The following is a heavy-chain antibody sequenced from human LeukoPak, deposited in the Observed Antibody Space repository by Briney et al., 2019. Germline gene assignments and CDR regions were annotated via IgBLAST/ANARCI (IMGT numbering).Heavy chain of an antibody. CDR3: ARESRVYYDSSGYTY. D-gene: IGHD3-22*01. CDR2: ISWNGGTK. Sequence: SGGSLRLSCAASGFSFDDYGMAWVRQAPGKGLEWVSAISWNGGTKDYAESVKGRFSISRDNAKNSLHLQMNSLRAEDTALYYCARESRVYYDSSGYTYWGQGTLVTVSS. CDR1: GFSFDDYG. V-gene: IGHV3-20*04. J-gene: IGHJ4*02.